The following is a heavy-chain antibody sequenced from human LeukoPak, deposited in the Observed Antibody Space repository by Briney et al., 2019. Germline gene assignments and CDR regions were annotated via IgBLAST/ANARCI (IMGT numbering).Heavy chain of an antibody. V-gene: IGHV3-7*03. CDR3: ARGDLDP. J-gene: IGHJ5*02. CDR1: GFTFTTHW. Sequence: GGSLRLSCVASGFTFTTHWMTWFRQAPEKGLEWVAAITESGSEKFYVDSVKGRFTISRDNARNSLYLHMNSLRAEDTAMYYCARGDLDPWGQGTLVTVSS. CDR2: ITESGSEK.